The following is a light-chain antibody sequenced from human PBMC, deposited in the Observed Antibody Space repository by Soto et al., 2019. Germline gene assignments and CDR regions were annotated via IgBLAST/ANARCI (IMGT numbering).Light chain of an antibody. CDR1: QNIESY. CDR3: QQTYSTPWT. Sequence: DIQMTQSPSTLSASVGDRVTITCRASQNIESYLNWYQQRPGKAPKLLIHDASSLQSGVPSRFSGSGSGTDFALTINNLQPEDFATVYCQQTYSTPWTFGQGTKVDIK. CDR2: DAS. V-gene: IGKV1-39*01. J-gene: IGKJ1*01.